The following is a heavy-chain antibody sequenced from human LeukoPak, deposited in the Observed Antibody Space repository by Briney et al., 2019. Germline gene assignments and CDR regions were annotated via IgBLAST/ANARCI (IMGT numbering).Heavy chain of an antibody. D-gene: IGHD6-13*01. V-gene: IGHV3-53*05. CDR2: IYSGGST. J-gene: IGHJ3*02. CDR3: AKDLAGSSSWYSRGAFDI. Sequence: GGSLRLSCAASGFTVSSNYMSWVRQAPGKGLEWVSVIYSGGSTYYADSVKGRFTISRDNSKNTLYLQMNSLRAEDTAVYYCAKDLAGSSSWYSRGAFDIWGQGTMVTVSS. CDR1: GFTVSSNY.